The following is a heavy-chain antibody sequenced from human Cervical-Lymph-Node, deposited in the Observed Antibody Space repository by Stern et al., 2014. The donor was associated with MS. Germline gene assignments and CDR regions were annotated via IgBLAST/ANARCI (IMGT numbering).Heavy chain of an antibody. D-gene: IGHD1-26*01. CDR1: GFTFSSYT. J-gene: IGHJ4*02. Sequence: EVQLVESGGGLVKPGGSLRLSYAASGFTFSSYTMNWVRQAPGKGLEWVSSINTKSTYIYYADSVKGRFTVSRDNAKNSLYLQMSSLRGDDTAVYYCANGSPLHYWGQGTLVTVSS. CDR2: INTKSTYI. V-gene: IGHV3-21*01. CDR3: ANGSPLHY.